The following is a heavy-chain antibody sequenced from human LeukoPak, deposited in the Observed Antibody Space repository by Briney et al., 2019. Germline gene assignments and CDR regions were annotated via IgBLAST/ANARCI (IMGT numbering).Heavy chain of an antibody. CDR1: GFTFTSYA. CDR3: ATNEVSDYYGSGSYYPFDY. Sequence: PGGSLRLSCAASGFTFTSYAMHWVRQAPGKGLEWVAVISYDGSNKYYADSVKGRFTISRDNSKNTLYLQMNCLRAEDTAVYYCATNEVSDYYGSGSYYPFDYWGQGTLVTVSS. CDR2: ISYDGSNK. V-gene: IGHV3-30-3*01. J-gene: IGHJ4*02. D-gene: IGHD3-10*01.